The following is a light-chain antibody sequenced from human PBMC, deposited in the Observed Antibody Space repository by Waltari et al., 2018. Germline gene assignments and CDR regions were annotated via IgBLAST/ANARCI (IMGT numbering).Light chain of an antibody. CDR1: QSLLHSNGYTY. CDR2: GGS. CDR3: AHAVACART. Sequence: DIVMTQTPLSLPITPGESASISCRSSQSLLHSNGYTYLPWYLQQPGQSPQLLIYGGSNRASGVPDRVSGSGSGTDLTLKSSKVEAEDGGVYYGAHAVACARTCGGGTKVEIK. V-gene: IGKV2-28*01. J-gene: IGKJ4*01.